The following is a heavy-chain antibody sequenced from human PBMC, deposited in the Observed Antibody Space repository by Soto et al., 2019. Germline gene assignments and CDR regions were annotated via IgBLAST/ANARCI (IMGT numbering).Heavy chain of an antibody. CDR2: IDPSDSYT. V-gene: IGHV5-10-1*01. J-gene: IGHJ6*02. CDR1: GYSFTSYW. CDR3: ARHEAPYQLQTDYFYNGMDV. D-gene: IGHD2-2*01. Sequence: PGESLKXSCKGSGYSFTSYWISWVRQMPGKGREWTGRIDPSDSYTNYSPSFQGHVTISADKSISTAYLQWISLKASDTAMYYCARHEAPYQLQTDYFYNGMDVWGQGTTVTVSS.